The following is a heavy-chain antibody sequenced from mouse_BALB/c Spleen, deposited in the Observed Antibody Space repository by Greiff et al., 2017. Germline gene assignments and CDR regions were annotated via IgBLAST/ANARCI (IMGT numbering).Heavy chain of an antibody. D-gene: IGHD2-3*01. V-gene: IGHV2-3*01. CDR3: SKPWDGYYWYFDV. Sequence: VQLVESGPGLVAPSQSLSITCTVTGFSLTSYGVSWVRQPHGKGLVWLGVIWGDGSTNYHSALISRLSISKDNSNSQVFLKLNSLQTDDTATYYYSKPWDGYYWYFDVWGAGTTVTVSA. J-gene: IGHJ1*01. CDR1: GFSLTSYG. CDR2: IWGDGST.